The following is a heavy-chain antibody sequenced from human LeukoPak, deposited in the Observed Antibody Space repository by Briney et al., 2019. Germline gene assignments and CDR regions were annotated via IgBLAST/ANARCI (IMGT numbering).Heavy chain of an antibody. V-gene: IGHV3-30-3*01. CDR1: GFIFSSYA. D-gene: IGHD3-22*01. Sequence: PGGSLRLSCAASGFIFSSYAMHWVRQAPGKGLEWVAVISYDGSNKYYADSVKGRFTISRDNSKNTLYLQMNSLRAEDTAVYYCARAPYDSSGHYYVKALDYWGQGTLVTVSS. J-gene: IGHJ4*02. CDR2: ISYDGSNK. CDR3: ARAPYDSSGHYYVKALDY.